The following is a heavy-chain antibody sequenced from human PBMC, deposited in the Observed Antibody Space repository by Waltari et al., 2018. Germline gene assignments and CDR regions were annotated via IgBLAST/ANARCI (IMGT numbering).Heavy chain of an antibody. CDR3: ARHYTLNGDAFDI. J-gene: IGHJ3*02. CDR2: IDPRDSYT. V-gene: IGHV5-10-1*03. D-gene: IGHD1-1*01. CDR1: GYSFTSYW. Sequence: EVQLVQSGAEVKKPGESLRISCKGSGYSFTSYWISWVRQMPGKGLEWMGGIDPRDSYTNDSPSFQGHVTISADKSISTAYLQWSSLKASDTAMYYCARHYTLNGDAFDIWGQGTMVTVSS.